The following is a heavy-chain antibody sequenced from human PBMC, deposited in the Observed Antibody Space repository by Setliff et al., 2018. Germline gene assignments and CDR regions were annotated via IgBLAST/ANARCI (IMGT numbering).Heavy chain of an antibody. CDR3: ARRTFGSGRFDP. J-gene: IGHJ5*02. Sequence: PSETLSLTCTVSGDSISSGGYYWSWIRQPAGKGLEWIGQIHTSRSTNYSPSLKSRVTISIDTSKNQFSLKLNSVTATDTALYYCARRTFGSGRFDPWGQGTLVTVSS. CDR1: GDSISSGGYY. CDR2: IHTSRST. V-gene: IGHV4-61*09. D-gene: IGHD3-16*01.